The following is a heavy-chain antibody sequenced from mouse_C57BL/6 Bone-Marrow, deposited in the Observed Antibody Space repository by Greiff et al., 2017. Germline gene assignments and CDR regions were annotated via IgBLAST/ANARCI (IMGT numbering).Heavy chain of an antibody. J-gene: IGHJ1*03. V-gene: IGHV2-5*01. CDR3: AKNGYDYGADWYFDV. CDR1: GFSLTSYG. Sequence: VQLQQSGPGLVQPSQRLSITCTVSGFSLTSYGVHWVRQSPGKGLEWLGVIWRGGSTDYNAAFMSRLSITKDNSKSHVFFKMNSLQADDTAIYYCAKNGYDYGADWYFDVWGTGTTVTVSS. D-gene: IGHD1-1*01. CDR2: IWRGGST.